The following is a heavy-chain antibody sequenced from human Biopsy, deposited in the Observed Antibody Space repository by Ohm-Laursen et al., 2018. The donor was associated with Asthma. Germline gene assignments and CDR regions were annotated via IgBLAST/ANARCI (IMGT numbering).Heavy chain of an antibody. CDR1: GGTFNTYV. J-gene: IGHJ4*02. V-gene: IGHV1-69*13. D-gene: IGHD2-2*01. CDR2: INSVFGTT. CDR3: ARKAGSCISRTCYSLDF. Sequence: SVKVSCKSLGGTFNTYVIGWARQAPGQGRELMGWINSVFGTTTYPQKFQDRVTITADDSTSTVYMELSSLRSEDTAVYYCARKAGSCISRTCYSLDFWGQGTLVTVSS.